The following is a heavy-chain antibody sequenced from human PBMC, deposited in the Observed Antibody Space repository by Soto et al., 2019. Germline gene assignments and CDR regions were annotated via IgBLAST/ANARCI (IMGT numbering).Heavy chain of an antibody. Sequence: QVQLVESGGGVVQPGRSLRLSCAASGFTFSSYGMHWVRQAPGKGLEWVAVISYDGSNKYYADSVKGRFTISRDNSKNTLYLQMNSLRAEDTAVYYCAKDRAAAGTGAVGWFDPWGQGTLVTVSS. J-gene: IGHJ5*02. V-gene: IGHV3-30*18. CDR3: AKDRAAAGTGAVGWFDP. D-gene: IGHD6-13*01. CDR2: ISYDGSNK. CDR1: GFTFSSYG.